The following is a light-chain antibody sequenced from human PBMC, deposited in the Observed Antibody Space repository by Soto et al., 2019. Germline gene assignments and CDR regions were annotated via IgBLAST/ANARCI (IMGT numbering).Light chain of an antibody. CDR2: EAS. V-gene: IGKV1-5*03. J-gene: IGKJ4*01. CDR3: QQANSFPLT. CDR1: QTFGRW. Sequence: DIQMTQSPSTLSASVGDRVTITCRASQTFGRWLAWFQQKPGKAPKLLIYEASNLESGVPSRFSGSGSGTEFTLTISSLQPDDFATYYCQQANSFPLTFGGGTKVDIK.